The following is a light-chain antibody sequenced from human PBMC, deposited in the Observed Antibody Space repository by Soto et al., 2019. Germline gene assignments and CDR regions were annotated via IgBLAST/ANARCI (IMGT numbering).Light chain of an antibody. CDR1: QSVDIN. J-gene: IGKJ2*01. CDR2: AAS. Sequence: EIGMTQSPATLSVSPGERVTLSCRASQSVDINLAWYQQKSGQAPRLLIYAASTRATGIPVRFSGSGSGTDFSLTISSLQSEDVAVYYCQQYQDWPKSTFGQGTKVEIK. V-gene: IGKV3D-15*01. CDR3: QQYQDWPKST.